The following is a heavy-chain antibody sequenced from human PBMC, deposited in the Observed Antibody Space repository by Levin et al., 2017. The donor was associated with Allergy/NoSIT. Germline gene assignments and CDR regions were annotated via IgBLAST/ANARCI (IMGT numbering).Heavy chain of an antibody. CDR1: FFFLLLSS. CDR3: ARVQRKNTGLVGYYDYYMDV. V-gene: IGHV4-59*01. CDR2: IYYSGST. D-gene: IGHD2-8*02. Sequence: SEILSLTFFFSFFFLLLSSLSWIRQPPGKGLEWIGYIYYSGSTNYNPSLKSRVTISLDPSKNQFSLKLSSVTAADTAVYYCARVQRKNTGLVGYYDYYMDVWGKGTTVTVSS. J-gene: IGHJ6*03.